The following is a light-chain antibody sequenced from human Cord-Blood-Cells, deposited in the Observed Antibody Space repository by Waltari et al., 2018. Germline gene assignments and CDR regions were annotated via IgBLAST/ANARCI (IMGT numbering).Light chain of an antibody. CDR3: AAWDDSLSGPV. Sequence: QSVLTQPPSASGTPGQRVTISCSGSSSNIGSNYVYWYQQLPGTAPKLLIYRNSQRPSGVPERCSGSKSGTAASLAISGLRSEDEADYDCAAWDDSLSGPVFGGGTKLTVL. CDR2: RNS. V-gene: IGLV1-47*01. J-gene: IGLJ3*02. CDR1: SSNIGSNY.